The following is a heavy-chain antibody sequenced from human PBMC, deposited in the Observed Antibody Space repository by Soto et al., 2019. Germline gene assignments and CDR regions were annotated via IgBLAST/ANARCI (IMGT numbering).Heavy chain of an antibody. J-gene: IGHJ6*02. CDR1: GFTFSSYS. CDR3: ARANYGDYVFGVDYYGMDV. CDR2: ISSSSSYI. Sequence: GGSLRLSCAASGFTFSSYSMNWVRQAPGKGLEWVSSISSSSSYIYYADSVKGRFTISRDNAKNSLYLQMNSLRAEDTAVYYCARANYGDYVFGVDYYGMDVWGQGTTVTVSS. D-gene: IGHD4-17*01. V-gene: IGHV3-21*01.